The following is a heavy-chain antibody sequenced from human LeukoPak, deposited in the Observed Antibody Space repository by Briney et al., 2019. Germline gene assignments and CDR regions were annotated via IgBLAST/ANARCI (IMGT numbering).Heavy chain of an antibody. CDR3: ATRGGCISDCYPYYYYYYMDV. Sequence: PGGSLRLSCAASGFTFSSYSMNWVRQAPGKGLEWVSSISSSSSYIYYADSVKGRFTISRDNAKNSLYLQMNSLRAEDTAVYYCATRGGCISDCYPYYYYYYMDVWGKGTTVTVSS. V-gene: IGHV3-21*01. D-gene: IGHD2-21*02. J-gene: IGHJ6*03. CDR1: GFTFSSYS. CDR2: ISSSSSYI.